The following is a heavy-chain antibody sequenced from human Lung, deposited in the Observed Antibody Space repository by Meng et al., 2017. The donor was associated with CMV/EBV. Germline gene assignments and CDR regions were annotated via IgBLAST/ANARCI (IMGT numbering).Heavy chain of an antibody. J-gene: IGHJ4*02. V-gene: IGHV4-39*02. CDR2: IYYSGTT. Sequence: GSLRLSCSVSGGSISSTSDYWGWIRQPPGKGLEWIGSIYYSGTTYYNLSLKSRVTVSVDTSKNHLSLPLSAVTAADTAVYYCARRRGGSSWGDFDYWGQGTLVTVSS. CDR3: ARRRGGSSWGDFDY. CDR1: GGSISSTSDY. D-gene: IGHD6-6*01.